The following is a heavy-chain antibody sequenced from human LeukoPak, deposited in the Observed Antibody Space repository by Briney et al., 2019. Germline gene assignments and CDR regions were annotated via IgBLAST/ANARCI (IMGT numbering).Heavy chain of an antibody. V-gene: IGHV3-21*01. CDR3: ARDRMVRGVLMDV. CDR1: GFTFSSYS. Sequence: GGSLRLSCAASGFTFSSYSMNWIRQAPGKGLEWVSSISSSSSYIYYADSVKGRFTISRDNAKNSLYLQMNSLRAEDTAVNYCARDRMVRGVLMDVWGKGTTVTVSS. D-gene: IGHD3-10*01. CDR2: ISSSSSYI. J-gene: IGHJ6*04.